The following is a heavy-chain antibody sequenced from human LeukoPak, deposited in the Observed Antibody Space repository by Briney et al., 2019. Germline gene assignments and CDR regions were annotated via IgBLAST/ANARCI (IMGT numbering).Heavy chain of an antibody. V-gene: IGHV1-69*04. D-gene: IGHD2-2*01. CDR3: SGSSAQIFYFDY. CDR1: GGTFSSYA. CDR2: IIPILGIA. Sequence: AASVKVSCKASGGTFSSYAISWVRQAPGQGLAWMGRIIPILGIANYAQKFQGRVTITADKSTSTAYMELSSLRSEDTAVYYCSGSSAQIFYFDYWGQGTLVTVSS. J-gene: IGHJ4*02.